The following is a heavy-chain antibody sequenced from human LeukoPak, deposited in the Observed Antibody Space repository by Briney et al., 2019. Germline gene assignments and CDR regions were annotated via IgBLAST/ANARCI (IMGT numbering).Heavy chain of an antibody. D-gene: IGHD2-15*01. CDR3: ARDRAASNYFDY. V-gene: IGHV3-66*01. Sequence: GGSLRLSCAASGFTVSSNYMSWVRQAPGKGLEWVSVIYSGGSTYYADSVKGRFTISRDNSKNTLYLQMNSLRAEDTAVYYCARDRAASNYFDYWGQGTLVTVSS. CDR1: GFTVSSNY. J-gene: IGHJ4*02. CDR2: IYSGGST.